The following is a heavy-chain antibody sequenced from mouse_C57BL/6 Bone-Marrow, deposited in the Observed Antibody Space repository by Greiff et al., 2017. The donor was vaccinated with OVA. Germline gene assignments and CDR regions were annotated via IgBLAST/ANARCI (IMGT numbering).Heavy chain of an antibody. CDR1: GYTFTSYW. Sequence: VQLQQPGAELVKPGASVKLSCKASGYTFTSYWMHWVKQRPGQGLEWIGMIHPNSGSTNYNEKFKSKATLTVDKSSSTAYMQLSSLTSEDSAVYYCARRRYYGSSPPYAMDYWGQGTSVTVSS. D-gene: IGHD1-1*01. CDR2: IHPNSGST. J-gene: IGHJ4*01. CDR3: ARRRYYGSSPPYAMDY. V-gene: IGHV1-64*01.